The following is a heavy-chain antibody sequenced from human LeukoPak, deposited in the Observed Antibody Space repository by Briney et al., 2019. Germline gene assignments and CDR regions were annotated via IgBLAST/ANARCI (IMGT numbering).Heavy chain of an antibody. Sequence: GASVKVSCKASGYTFTSYGFTWVRQAPGQGLEWMGWINSYNGNTQYAPKFKGRVTTTIDTSTSTAYMELRSLGSDDTAVYYCARRGNWNDFDYWAREPWSSSPQ. D-gene: IGHD1-20*01. CDR3: ARRGNWNDFDY. CDR1: GYTFTSYG. V-gene: IGHV1-18*01. CDR2: INSYNGNT. J-gene: IGHJ4*02.